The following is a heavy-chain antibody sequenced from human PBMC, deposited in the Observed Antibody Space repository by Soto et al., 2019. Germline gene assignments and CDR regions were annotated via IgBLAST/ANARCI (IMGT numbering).Heavy chain of an antibody. Sequence: QVQLVQSGAEVKKPGSSVKVSCKASGGTFSSYAISWVRQAPGQGLEWMGGIIPIFGTANYAQKFQGRVTSPADESTSTAYMELSSLRSEDTAVYYCARFLEVRLYYYYGMDVWGQGTTVTVSS. CDR2: IIPIFGTA. D-gene: IGHD3-22*01. V-gene: IGHV1-69*12. CDR3: ARFLEVRLYYYYGMDV. CDR1: GGTFSSYA. J-gene: IGHJ6*02.